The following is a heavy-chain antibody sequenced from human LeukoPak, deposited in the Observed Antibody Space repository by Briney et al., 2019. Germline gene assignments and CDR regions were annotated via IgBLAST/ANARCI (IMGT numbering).Heavy chain of an antibody. CDR1: GGSVSSGSYY. J-gene: IGHJ3*02. CDR2: IYYSGST. D-gene: IGHD2-2*01. Sequence: SETLSLTCTVSGGSVSSGSYYWSWIRQPPGKGLEWIGYIYYSGSTNYNPSLKGRVTISVDTSKNQFSLKLSSVIAADTAVYYCARELGYCSSTSCRNHDAFDIWGQGTMVTVSS. CDR3: ARELGYCSSTSCRNHDAFDI. V-gene: IGHV4-61*01.